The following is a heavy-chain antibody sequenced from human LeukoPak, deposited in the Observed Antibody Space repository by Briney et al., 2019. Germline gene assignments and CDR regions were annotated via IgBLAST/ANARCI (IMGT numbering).Heavy chain of an antibody. CDR3: ARDDGSYLFDY. Sequence: ASVNVSFKASGYTFTIYGISWVRQAPGQGLEWMGWISAYNGNTNYAQKLQGRVTMTTDTSTSTAYMELRSLRSDDTAVYYCARDDGSYLFDYWGQGTLVTVSS. V-gene: IGHV1-18*01. D-gene: IGHD1-26*01. CDR2: ISAYNGNT. CDR1: GYTFTIYG. J-gene: IGHJ4*02.